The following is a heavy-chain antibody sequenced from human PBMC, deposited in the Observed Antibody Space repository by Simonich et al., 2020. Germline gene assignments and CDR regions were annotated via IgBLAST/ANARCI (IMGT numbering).Heavy chain of an antibody. V-gene: IGHV1-2*06. D-gene: IGHD2-2*01. CDR2: INPNSGGT. J-gene: IGHJ3*02. Sequence: QVQLVQSGAEVKKPGASVKVSCKASGYTFTGYYMPWVRQAPGQGLEGMGRINPNSGGTNDAQKFQGRVTMTRDTSISTAYMELSRLRSDDTAVYYCARDTFLGYCSSTSCYDAFDIWGQGTMVTVSS. CDR3: ARDTFLGYCSSTSCYDAFDI. CDR1: GYTFTGYY.